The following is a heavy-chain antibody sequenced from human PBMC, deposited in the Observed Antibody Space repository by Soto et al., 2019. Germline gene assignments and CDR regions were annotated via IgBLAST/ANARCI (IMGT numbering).Heavy chain of an antibody. Sequence: EVQLVESGGGLVQPGGSLRLSCAASGFTFSSYWMSWVRQAPGKGLEWVANIKQDGSEKYYVDSVKGRFTISRDNAKNSLYLQMNSLRAEDTAVYYCARDVGYCISTSCYPDYYYGTDVWGQGTTVTVSS. V-gene: IGHV3-7*01. D-gene: IGHD2-2*03. CDR3: ARDVGYCISTSCYPDYYYGTDV. CDR1: GFTFSSYW. J-gene: IGHJ6*02. CDR2: IKQDGSEK.